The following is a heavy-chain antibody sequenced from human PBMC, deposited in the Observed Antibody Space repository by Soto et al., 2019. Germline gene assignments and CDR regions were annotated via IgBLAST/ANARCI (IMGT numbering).Heavy chain of an antibody. Sequence: QVQLVESGGGVVQPGRSLRLSCAASGFTFSSFALHWVRQTPGKGLEWLAVISYDDGRNKYYADSVKGRFTISRDNSKSTLYLQMNNLRDDDTAVYYCAREMYDFWSGRPRNWFDPWGHGTLVTVSS. CDR3: AREMYDFWSGRPRNWFDP. CDR2: ISYDDGRNK. CDR1: GFTFSSFA. D-gene: IGHD3-3*01. J-gene: IGHJ5*02. V-gene: IGHV3-30*04.